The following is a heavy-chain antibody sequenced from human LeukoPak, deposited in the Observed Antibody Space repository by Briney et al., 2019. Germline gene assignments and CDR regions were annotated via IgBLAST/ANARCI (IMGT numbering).Heavy chain of an antibody. CDR3: ARVGPTPSSSWSIDY. V-gene: IGHV4-4*02. D-gene: IGHD6-13*01. J-gene: IGHJ4*02. Sequence: SQTLSLTCAVSGGSISSANWGCWVRQAPGKGLSWVGVIYHSGSTNYNPSLNSRVTISVDKSKTQFSLKLSSVTAADTAVYYCARVGPTPSSSWSIDYWGQGTLVTVSS. CDR1: GGSISSANW. CDR2: IYHSGST.